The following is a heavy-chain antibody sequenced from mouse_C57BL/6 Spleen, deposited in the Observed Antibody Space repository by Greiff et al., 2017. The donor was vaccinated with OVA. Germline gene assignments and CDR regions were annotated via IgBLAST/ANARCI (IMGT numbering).Heavy chain of an antibody. Sequence: EVKLEESGEGLVKPGGSLKLSCAASGFTFSSYAMSWVRQTPEKRLEWVAYISSGGDYIYYADTVKGRFTISRDNARNTLYMQMSSLKSEDTAMYYCTSYGSSWYFDVWGTGTTVTVSS. J-gene: IGHJ1*03. CDR2: ISSGGDYI. CDR1: GFTFSSYA. V-gene: IGHV5-9-1*02. D-gene: IGHD1-1*01. CDR3: TSYGSSWYFDV.